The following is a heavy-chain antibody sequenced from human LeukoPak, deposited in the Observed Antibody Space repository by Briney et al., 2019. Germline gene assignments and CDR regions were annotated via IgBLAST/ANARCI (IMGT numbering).Heavy chain of an antibody. V-gene: IGHV4-34*01. CDR2: INHSGST. J-gene: IGHJ4*02. Sequence: SETLCLSCAVYGVSFSGYYWSWIRQPPGMGLEWIGEINHSGSTNYNPSLKSRVTISVDTSKNQFSLKLSSVTAADTAVYYCARGPEAGYSYGEFDYWGQGTLVTVSS. D-gene: IGHD5-18*01. CDR3: ARGPEAGYSYGEFDY. CDR1: GVSFSGYY.